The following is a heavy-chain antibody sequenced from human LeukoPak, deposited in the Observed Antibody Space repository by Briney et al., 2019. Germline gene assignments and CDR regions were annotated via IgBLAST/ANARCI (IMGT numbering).Heavy chain of an antibody. V-gene: IGHV3-74*01. D-gene: IGHD3-10*01. Sequence: GGSLRLSCAASGFIFSNYWMHSVRQAPGKGLVWVSRITSDGSSTNYADSVKGRFTISRDNAKNTLYLQMNSLRAEDTAVYYCAKDKTTMVRGVSPIDCWGQGTLVTVSS. CDR1: GFIFSNYW. J-gene: IGHJ4*02. CDR3: AKDKTTMVRGVSPIDC. CDR2: ITSDGSST.